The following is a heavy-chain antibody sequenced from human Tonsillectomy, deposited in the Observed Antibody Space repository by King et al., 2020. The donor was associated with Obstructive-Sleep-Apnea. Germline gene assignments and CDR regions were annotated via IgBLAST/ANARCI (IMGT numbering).Heavy chain of an antibody. D-gene: IGHD3-9*01. CDR1: GGSISTYH. CDR2: IDYDGST. CDR3: ARVGVDYDISTGHNRHRDWFDP. J-gene: IGHJ5*02. V-gene: IGHV4-59*01. Sequence: VQLQESGPGLVKPSETLSLTCTVSGGSISTYHWSWIRQPPGKGLEWIGYIDYDGSTSYNPSLKSRVTILVETSKSQLSLKLSSVTAADTAVYYCARVGVDYDISTGHNRHRDWFDPWGQGTLVTVSS.